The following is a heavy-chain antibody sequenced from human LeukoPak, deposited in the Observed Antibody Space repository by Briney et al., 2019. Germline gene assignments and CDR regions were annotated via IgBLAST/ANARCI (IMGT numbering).Heavy chain of an antibody. Sequence: SGGSLRLSCAASGFTFSSYSMTWVRQAPGKGLEWVSASSGSGDATNYADSVKGRFTISRDNSKNTLYLQMNSLRAEDTAVYYCAKDLIIAARRLVGNYWGQGTLVTVSS. J-gene: IGHJ4*02. CDR1: GFTFSSYS. CDR2: SSGSGDAT. V-gene: IGHV3-23*01. D-gene: IGHD6-6*01. CDR3: AKDLIIAARRLVGNY.